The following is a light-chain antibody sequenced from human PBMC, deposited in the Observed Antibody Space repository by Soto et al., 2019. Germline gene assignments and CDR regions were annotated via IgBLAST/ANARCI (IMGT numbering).Light chain of an antibody. V-gene: IGKV1-39*01. CDR3: QQSYNAPIT. CDR1: QNIINY. J-gene: IGKJ5*01. Sequence: DIHMTQSPSSLSASLCDIVTITWRASQNIINYLNWYQQKPGKAPQLLIYVASRLESGVPSRFSGSGSGTDFTLTISSLQPEDFATYYCQQSYNAPITFGQGTRLEIK. CDR2: VAS.